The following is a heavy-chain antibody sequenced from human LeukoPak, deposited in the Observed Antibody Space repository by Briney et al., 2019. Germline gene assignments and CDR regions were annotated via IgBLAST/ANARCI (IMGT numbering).Heavy chain of an antibody. D-gene: IGHD3-9*01. CDR2: IIPIFGTA. CDR1: GGTFSSYA. J-gene: IGHJ4*02. CDR3: ARGGQILTGYMTFDY. Sequence: ASVKVSCKASGGTFSSYAISWVRQAPGQGLEWMGGIIPIFGTANYAQKFQGRVTITADESTSTAYMELSSLRSEDTAVYYCARGGQILTGYMTFDYWGQGTLVTVSS. V-gene: IGHV1-69*13.